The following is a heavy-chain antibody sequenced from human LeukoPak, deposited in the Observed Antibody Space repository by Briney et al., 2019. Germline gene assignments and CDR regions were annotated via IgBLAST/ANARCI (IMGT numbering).Heavy chain of an antibody. CDR2: ISGSGGTT. CDR1: GFTFSAYA. CDR3: AKDYYYDNSGYYYGDAFDI. D-gene: IGHD3-22*01. Sequence: GGSLRLSCAASGFTFSAYAMAWVRQAPGKGLEWVSTISGSGGTTYSADSVKGRFTISRDNSKNILYLQVNSLRAGDTAVYYCAKDYYYDNSGYYYGDAFDIWGQGTMVTVSS. V-gene: IGHV3-23*01. J-gene: IGHJ3*02.